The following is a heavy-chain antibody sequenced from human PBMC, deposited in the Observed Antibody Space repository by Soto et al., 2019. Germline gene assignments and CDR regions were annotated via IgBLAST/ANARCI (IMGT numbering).Heavy chain of an antibody. CDR3: SRGGGGGSWSDGFYFDC. CDR2: IRTKTSGATV. V-gene: IGHV3-49*03. Sequence: PGGSLRLSCSASGFTFSTYPISWFRQAPGRGLEWVGFIRTKTSGATVEYAASVKGRFTISRDDTKGIASLQVSSLYAEDTAIYYCSRGGGGGSWSDGFYFDCWAQGTQVTFS. CDR1: GFTFSTYP. J-gene: IGHJ4*02. D-gene: IGHD2-2*03.